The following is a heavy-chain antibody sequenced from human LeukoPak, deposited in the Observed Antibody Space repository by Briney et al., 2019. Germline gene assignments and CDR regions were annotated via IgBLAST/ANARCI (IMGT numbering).Heavy chain of an antibody. J-gene: IGHJ5*02. Sequence: ALVKVSCKASGYTFTSYGISWVRQAPGQGLEWIGWISAYNGNTNYAQKLQGRVTMTTDTSTSTAYMELRSLRSDDTAVYYCARDNYDFWSGYSLNWFDPWGQGTLVTVSS. CDR1: GYTFTSYG. CDR2: ISAYNGNT. V-gene: IGHV1-18*01. CDR3: ARDNYDFWSGYSLNWFDP. D-gene: IGHD3-3*01.